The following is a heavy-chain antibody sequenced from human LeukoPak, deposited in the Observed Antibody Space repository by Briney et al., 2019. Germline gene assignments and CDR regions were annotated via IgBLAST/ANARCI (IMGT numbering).Heavy chain of an antibody. CDR1: GFTFSSYG. Sequence: GGSLRLSCAASGFTFSSYGMQGGRRAPGRGGEGWAGIWHDGSNNYYADSAKGRFTSTRKNSQNTLPRQMTSLSGEDTAVYYCARDRRQMATTLASTFDPWGQGTLVTVSS. CDR3: ARDRRQMATTLASTFDP. J-gene: IGHJ5*02. V-gene: IGHV3-33*01. D-gene: IGHD5-24*01. CDR2: IWHDGSNN.